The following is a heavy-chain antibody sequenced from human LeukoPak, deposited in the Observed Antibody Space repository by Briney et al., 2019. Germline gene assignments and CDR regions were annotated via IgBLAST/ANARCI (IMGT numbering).Heavy chain of an antibody. CDR2: IYYSGST. CDR1: GGSISSYY. CDR3: ARNVLLWFGKLID. V-gene: IGHV4-59*01. D-gene: IGHD3-10*01. J-gene: IGHJ4*02. Sequence: PSETLSLTCTVSGGSISSYYWSWIRQPPGKGLEWIGYIYYSGSTNYNPSLKSRVTISVDTFKNQFSLKLSSVTAADTAVYYCARNVLLWFGKLIDWGQGTLVTVSS.